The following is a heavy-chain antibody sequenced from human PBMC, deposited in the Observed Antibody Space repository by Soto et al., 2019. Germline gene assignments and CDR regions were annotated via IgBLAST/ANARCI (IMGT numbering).Heavy chain of an antibody. J-gene: IGHJ4*02. CDR1: GFIFSNAW. D-gene: IGHD3-22*01. Sequence: EVQLVESGGGLVKPGGSLRLSCAASGFIFSNAWMTWVRQAPGKGLEWVGRIKSKSAGGTTDYAAPVKGRFTISRDDLKNTLYLEMSSLKIEDTAVYYCSTDAGDYDVDYWGQGTLVTVSS. CDR2: IKSKSAGGTT. CDR3: STDAGDYDVDY. V-gene: IGHV3-15*01.